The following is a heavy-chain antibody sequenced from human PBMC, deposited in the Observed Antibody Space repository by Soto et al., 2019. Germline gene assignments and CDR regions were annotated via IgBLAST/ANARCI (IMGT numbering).Heavy chain of an antibody. Sequence: QVQLVESGGGVVQPGRSLRLSCAASGFTFSSYAMHWVRQAPGKGLEWVAVISYDGSNKYYADSVKGRFTISRDNSKNTLYLQMNSLRAEDTAVSYCARDAVYYDSSGYYLGYFDLWGRGTLVTVSS. D-gene: IGHD3-22*01. CDR2: ISYDGSNK. CDR1: GFTFSSYA. J-gene: IGHJ2*01. V-gene: IGHV3-30-3*01. CDR3: ARDAVYYDSSGYYLGYFDL.